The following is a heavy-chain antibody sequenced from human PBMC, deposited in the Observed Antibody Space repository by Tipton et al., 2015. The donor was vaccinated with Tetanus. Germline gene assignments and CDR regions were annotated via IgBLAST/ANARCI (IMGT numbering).Heavy chain of an antibody. J-gene: IGHJ4*02. CDR1: GGSLSSSDYY. CDR2: VSYSGRT. CDR3: VRAPYNSPGKYYFDY. Sequence: TLSLTCIVSGGSLSSSDYYGAWVRQSPLKGLEWIGSVSYSGRTYYNPSLKSRVTMSVDTSKKDFSVRLTSVTAADTAIYYCVRAPYNSPGKYYFDYWGQGTLVTVSS. D-gene: IGHD1-1*01. V-gene: IGHV4-39*02.